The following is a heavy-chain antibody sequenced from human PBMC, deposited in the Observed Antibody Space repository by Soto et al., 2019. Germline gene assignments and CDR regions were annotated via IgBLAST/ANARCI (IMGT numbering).Heavy chain of an antibody. Sequence: SQTFSLTCAISGDSVSSNNAAWNWIRQSPSRGLEWLGRTYYRSKWYSDYSLSVKSRITINPDTSKDQFSLQLNSVTPEDTALYHCARAKEYTRSSGMDVWGQGTTVTVSS. V-gene: IGHV6-1*01. CDR2: TYYRSKWYS. CDR1: GDSVSSNNAA. J-gene: IGHJ6*02. D-gene: IGHD6-6*01. CDR3: ARAKEYTRSSGMDV.